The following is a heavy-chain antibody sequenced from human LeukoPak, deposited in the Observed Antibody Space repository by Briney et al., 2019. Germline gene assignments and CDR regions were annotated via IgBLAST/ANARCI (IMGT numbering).Heavy chain of an antibody. J-gene: IGHJ3*02. CDR1: GFTFDDYG. V-gene: IGHV3-9*01. CDR2: ISWNSGSI. CDR3: AKDAALRQWPVWDAFNI. Sequence: GGSLRLSCAASGFTFDDYGMSWVRQPPGKGLEWVSGISWNSGSIFYADSVKGRFTISRDNAKNSLYLQMNSLRAEDTALYYCAKDAALRQWPVWDAFNIWGQGTMVTVSS. D-gene: IGHD6-19*01.